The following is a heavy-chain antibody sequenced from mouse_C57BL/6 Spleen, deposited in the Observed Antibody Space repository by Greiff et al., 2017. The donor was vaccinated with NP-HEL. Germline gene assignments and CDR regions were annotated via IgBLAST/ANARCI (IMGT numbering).Heavy chain of an antibody. CDR1: GYTFTSYW. J-gene: IGHJ2*01. Sequence: VQLQQPGAELVKPGASVKLSCKASGYTFTSYWMQWVKQRPGQGLEWIGEIDPSDSYTNYNQKFKGKATLTVDTSSSTAYMPLSSLASEDSAVYYYARHYGVFAYWGQGTTLTVSS. CDR3: ARHYGVFAY. CDR2: IDPSDSYT. D-gene: IGHD1-1*02. V-gene: IGHV1-50*01.